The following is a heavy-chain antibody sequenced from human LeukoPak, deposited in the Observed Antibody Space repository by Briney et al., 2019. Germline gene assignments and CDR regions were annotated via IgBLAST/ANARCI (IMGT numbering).Heavy chain of an antibody. CDR2: IYYSGST. D-gene: IGHD1-26*01. J-gene: IGHJ5*02. V-gene: IGHV4-61*05. Sequence: SETLSLTCTVSGGSISSSSYYWGWIRQPPGKGLEWIGYIYYSGSTNYNPSLKSRVTISVDTSKNQFSLKLSSVTAADTAVYYCARAHGGGSYPFDPWGQGTLVTVSS. CDR1: GGSISSSSYY. CDR3: ARAHGGGSYPFDP.